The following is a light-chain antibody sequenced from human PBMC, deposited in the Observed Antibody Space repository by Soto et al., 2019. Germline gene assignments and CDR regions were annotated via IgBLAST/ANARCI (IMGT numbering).Light chain of an antibody. V-gene: IGLV2-14*01. J-gene: IGLJ3*02. Sequence: QYALTQPASVYGSPGQSITISCTGTSSDVGGHNYVSWYQQHPGKAPKFMIFEVSNRPSGVSNRFSGSKSGNTASLTISGLQAEDEADYYCSSYTSTNTWVFGGGTKLTVL. CDR2: EVS. CDR3: SSYTSTNTWV. CDR1: SSDVGGHNY.